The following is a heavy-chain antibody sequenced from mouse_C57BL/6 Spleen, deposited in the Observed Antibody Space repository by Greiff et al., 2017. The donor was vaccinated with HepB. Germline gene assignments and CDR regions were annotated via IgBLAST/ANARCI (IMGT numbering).Heavy chain of an antibody. D-gene: IGHD1-1*01. V-gene: IGHV1-15*01. CDR2: IDPETGGT. CDR3: TRCTTVVATDFDY. CDR1: GYTFTDYE. J-gene: IGHJ2*01. Sequence: VQLQQSGAELVRPGASVTLSCKASGYTFTDYEMHWVKQTPVHGLEWIGAIDPETGGTAYNQKFKGKAILTADKSSSTAYMELRSLTSEDSAVYYCTRCTTVVATDFDYWGQGTTLTVSS.